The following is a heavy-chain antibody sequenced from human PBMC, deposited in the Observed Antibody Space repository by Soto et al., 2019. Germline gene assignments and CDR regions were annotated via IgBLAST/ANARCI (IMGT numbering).Heavy chain of an antibody. Sequence: GGSLRLSCAASGFTFSSYAMSGVLQAPGKGLEWVSAISGSGGSTYYADSVKGRFTISRDNSKNTLYLQMNSLRAEDTAVYYCAKDNMKVYGDYGSDYWRQGTLANVSS. CDR3: AKDNMKVYGDYGSDY. CDR1: GFTFSSYA. D-gene: IGHD4-17*01. CDR2: ISGSGGST. J-gene: IGHJ4*02. V-gene: IGHV3-23*01.